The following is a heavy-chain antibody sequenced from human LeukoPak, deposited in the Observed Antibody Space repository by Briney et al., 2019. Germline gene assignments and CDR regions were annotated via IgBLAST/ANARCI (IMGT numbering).Heavy chain of an antibody. CDR3: AKGASGSYSTDFDS. Sequence: GGSLRLSCAASGFTFSSYAISWVRQAPGKGLEWVSSISGSGGSTYYADSVKGRFTISRDNSKNALYLQMNSLRAEDTAVCYCAKGASGSYSTDFDSWGQGTLVTVSS. CDR2: ISGSGGST. J-gene: IGHJ4*02. D-gene: IGHD1-26*01. CDR1: GFTFSSYA. V-gene: IGHV3-23*01.